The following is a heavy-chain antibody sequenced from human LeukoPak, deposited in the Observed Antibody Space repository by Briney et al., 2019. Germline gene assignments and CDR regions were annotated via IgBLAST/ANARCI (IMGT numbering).Heavy chain of an antibody. CDR2: ISYDGSNK. CDR1: GFTFSSYG. J-gene: IGHJ5*02. V-gene: IGHV3-30*18. Sequence: PGGSLRLSCAASGFTFSSYGMHWVRQAPGKGLEWVAVISYDGSNKYYADSVKGRFTISRDNSKNTLYLQMNSLRAEDTAVYYCAKDNIAAAGTHNWFDPWGQGTLVTVSS. CDR3: AKDNIAAAGTHNWFDP. D-gene: IGHD6-13*01.